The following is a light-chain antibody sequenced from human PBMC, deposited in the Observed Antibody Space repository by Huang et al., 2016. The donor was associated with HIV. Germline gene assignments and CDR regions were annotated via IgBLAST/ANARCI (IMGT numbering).Light chain of an antibody. CDR3: QQYGSSPLT. V-gene: IGKV3-20*01. J-gene: IGKJ4*01. CDR1: QSVSNNF. CDR2: GAS. Sequence: EVLLTQSPGTLSLTPGERASLSCRASQSVSNNFLDWYQQTPGQAPRLLIHGASSRATGIPDRFSGSGSGTDFTLTISRLEPEDFAVYYCQQYGSSPLTFGGGTKVEIK.